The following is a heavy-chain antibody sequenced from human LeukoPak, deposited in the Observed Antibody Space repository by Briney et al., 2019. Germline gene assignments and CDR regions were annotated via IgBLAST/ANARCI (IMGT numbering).Heavy chain of an antibody. D-gene: IGHD3-16*01. V-gene: IGHV3-7*01. CDR3: AREGWGLYYYHYYYMDV. Sequence: GGSLRLSCAASGFIVSSSYMTWVRQAPGKGLEWVANIKQDGSEKYYVDSVKGRFTISRDNAKNSLYLQMNSLRAEDTAVYYCAREGWGLYYYHYYYMDVWGKGTTVTVSS. CDR1: GFIVSSSY. CDR2: IKQDGSEK. J-gene: IGHJ6*03.